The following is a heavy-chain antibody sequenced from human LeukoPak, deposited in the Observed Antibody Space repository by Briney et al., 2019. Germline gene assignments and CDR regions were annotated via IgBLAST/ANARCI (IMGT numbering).Heavy chain of an antibody. V-gene: IGHV3-74*01. J-gene: IGHJ4*02. CDR2: INSDGSST. CDR3: AGTIVGKWAIDY. D-gene: IGHD3-22*01. CDR1: GFTFSSYW. Sequence: PGGSLRLSCAASGFTFSSYWMHWVRQAPGKGLVWVSRINSDGSSTSYADSVKGRFTISRDNSKNTLYLQMNSLRAEDTAVYYCAGTIVGKWAIDYWGQGTLVTVSS.